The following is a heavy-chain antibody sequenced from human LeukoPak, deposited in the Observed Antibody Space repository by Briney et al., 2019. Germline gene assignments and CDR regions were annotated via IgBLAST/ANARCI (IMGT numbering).Heavy chain of an antibody. V-gene: IGHV5-51*01. CDR2: IYPGDSKS. CDR1: GYSFTNSW. D-gene: IGHD2-21*02. CDR3: ARVTYAKGDY. J-gene: IGHJ4*02. Sequence: GESLKISCKVSGYSFTNSWIAWVRQMPGKGLEWMALIYPGDSKSKYSPSFQGQVSVSVDRSTNTAYLQWGSLKASDTAMYYCARVTYAKGDYWGQGTLVTVSS.